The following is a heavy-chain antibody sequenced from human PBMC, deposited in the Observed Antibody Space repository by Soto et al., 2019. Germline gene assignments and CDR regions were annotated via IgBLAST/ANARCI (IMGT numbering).Heavy chain of an antibody. J-gene: IGHJ4*02. CDR3: ARGSPRNTDFDY. D-gene: IGHD1-1*01. Sequence: GESLKISCKGSGFTFTSYWISWVRQMPGKGLEWMGRIDPSDSYTNYSPSFQGHVTISADKSISTAYLQWSSLIAEDTAVYYCARGSPRNTDFDYWGQGTLVTVSS. CDR2: IDPSDSYT. CDR1: GFTFTSYW. V-gene: IGHV5-10-1*01.